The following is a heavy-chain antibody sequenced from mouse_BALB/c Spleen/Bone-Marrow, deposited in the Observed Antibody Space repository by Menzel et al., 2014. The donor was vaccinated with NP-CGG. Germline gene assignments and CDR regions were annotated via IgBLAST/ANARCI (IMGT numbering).Heavy chain of an antibody. V-gene: IGHV1S56*01. CDR2: ISPGNVSI. Sequence: QVQLKESGPERVKPGASVRISCKASGYTFTSFYLHWVRQRPGQGLEWIGWISPGNVSIKYNENFKGKATLTADKSSSTAYMHFRSLTSEDSAVYFCSRWGTTVVDAMDYWGQGTSVIVSS. D-gene: IGHD1-1*01. CDR1: GYTFTSFY. J-gene: IGHJ4*01. CDR3: SRWGTTVVDAMDY.